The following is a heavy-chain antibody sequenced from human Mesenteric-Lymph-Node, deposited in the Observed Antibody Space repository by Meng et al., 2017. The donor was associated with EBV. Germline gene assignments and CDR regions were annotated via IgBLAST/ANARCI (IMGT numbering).Heavy chain of an antibody. J-gene: IGHJ4*02. CDR2: IYYSGNT. CDR3: ARVSTSRFDY. V-gene: IGHV4-30-4*01. CDR1: GGSIISGGYY. Sequence: QVQLQESGPGLLQPSQXLSLTCVVSGGSIISGGYYWSWIRQPPGKGLEWLGHIYYSGNTHYNPSLKSRLTISVDTSKNQFSLSLTFVTAADTAVYYCARVSTSRFDYWGQGSLVTVSS. D-gene: IGHD2-2*01.